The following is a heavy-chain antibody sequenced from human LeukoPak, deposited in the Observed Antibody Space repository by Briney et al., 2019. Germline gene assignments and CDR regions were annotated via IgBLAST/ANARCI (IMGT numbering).Heavy chain of an antibody. CDR3: ARPRKVNGDYGF. Sequence: PGGSLRLFCAASGFTFGSYAMSWVRQAPGKGLEWVSRINTDGSSTSYADSVKGRFTISRDNAKNTLYLQMNSLRAEDTAVYYCARPRKVNGDYGFWGQGTLVTVSS. D-gene: IGHD4-17*01. CDR1: GFTFGSYA. V-gene: IGHV3-74*01. CDR2: INTDGSST. J-gene: IGHJ4*02.